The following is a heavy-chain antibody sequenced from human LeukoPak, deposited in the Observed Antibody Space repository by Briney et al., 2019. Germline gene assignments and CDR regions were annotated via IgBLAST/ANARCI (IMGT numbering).Heavy chain of an antibody. Sequence: ASVKVSCKASGGTFSSYAISWVRQAPGQGLEWMGRIIPIFGTANYAQKFQGRVTITTDESTSTAYMELSSLRPEDTAVYYCARDRGTTVTPLGFYYYYMDVWGKGTTVTVSS. D-gene: IGHD4-11*01. J-gene: IGHJ6*03. V-gene: IGHV1-69*05. CDR2: IIPIFGTA. CDR1: GGTFSSYA. CDR3: ARDRGTTVTPLGFYYYYMDV.